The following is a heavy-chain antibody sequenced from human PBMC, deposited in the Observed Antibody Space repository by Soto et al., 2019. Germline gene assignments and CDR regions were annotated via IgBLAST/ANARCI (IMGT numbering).Heavy chain of an antibody. CDR2: IHYSGST. Sequence: QVQLQESGPGLVQPSETLSLTCTVSGGSITGYYWSWIRQPPGKGPEWIGNIHYSGSTNYNPSLKRRVTISVDTSKNPFSLRLSSVTAAETAVYYCARHSYYSNPLRFDPWGQGTLVTVSS. V-gene: IGHV4-59*08. CDR3: ARHSYYSNPLRFDP. D-gene: IGHD4-4*01. CDR1: GGSITGYY. J-gene: IGHJ5*02.